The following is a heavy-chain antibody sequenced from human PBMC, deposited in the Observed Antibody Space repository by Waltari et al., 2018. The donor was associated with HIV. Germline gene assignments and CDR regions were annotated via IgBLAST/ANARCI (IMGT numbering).Heavy chain of an antibody. CDR1: GITFDDYA. D-gene: IGHD3-3*01. CDR3: VKDGASTIFGVLNGMDV. J-gene: IGHJ6*02. V-gene: IGHV3-9*01. CDR2: ISWNMGGI. Sequence: EVQLVESGGGSVQPGRSLRLSCTASGITFDDYAMHWVRQPPGKVREGVSGISWNMGGIAYADSVKGRFTISRDNTKNSLFLQMNSVRVEDTALYYCVKDGASTIFGVLNGMDVWGQGTTVTVSS.